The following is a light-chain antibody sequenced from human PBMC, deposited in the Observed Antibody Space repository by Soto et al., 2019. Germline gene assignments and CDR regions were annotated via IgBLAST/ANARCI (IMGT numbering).Light chain of an antibody. CDR3: SSNAGSNNLV. V-gene: IGLV2-8*01. J-gene: IGLJ2*01. CDR1: SSDVGDYNC. Sequence: QSALTQPPSASGTPGQSVTIPCTGTSSDVGDYNCVSWYQQHPGKAPKLVIYEVSRRPSGVPDRFSGSKSGNTASLTVSGLQAEDEADYYCSSNAGSNNLVFGGGTKVTVL. CDR2: EVS.